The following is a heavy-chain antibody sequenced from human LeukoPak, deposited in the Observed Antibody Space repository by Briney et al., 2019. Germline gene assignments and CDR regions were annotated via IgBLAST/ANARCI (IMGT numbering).Heavy chain of an antibody. CDR2: ISGSGGST. Sequence: PGGSLRLSCAASGFTFTKYAMSWVRQAPGKGLEWVSAISGSGGSTYYADSVKGRFTISRDNSKNTLYLQMNSLRTEDTAVYYCARTKWELRENVWFDPWGQGTLVTVSS. D-gene: IGHD1-26*01. CDR1: GFTFTKYA. V-gene: IGHV3-23*01. J-gene: IGHJ5*02. CDR3: ARTKWELRENVWFDP.